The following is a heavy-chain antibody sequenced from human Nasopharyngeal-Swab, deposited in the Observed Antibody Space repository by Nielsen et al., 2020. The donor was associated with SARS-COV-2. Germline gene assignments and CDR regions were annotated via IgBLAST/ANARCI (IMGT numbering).Heavy chain of an antibody. CDR2: IGTAGDT. J-gene: IGHJ6*02. Sequence: GESLKISCAASGFTFSSYDMHWVRQATGKGLEWVSAIGTAGDTYYPGSVKGRFTISRDNAKNSLYLQMNSLRAEDTALYYCAKDTVAGQGGYYYYGMDVWGQGTTVTVSS. D-gene: IGHD4-11*01. CDR1: GFTFSSYD. V-gene: IGHV3-13*04. CDR3: AKDTVAGQGGYYYYGMDV.